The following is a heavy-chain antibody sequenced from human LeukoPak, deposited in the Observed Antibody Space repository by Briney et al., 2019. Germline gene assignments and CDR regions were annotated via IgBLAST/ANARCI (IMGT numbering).Heavy chain of an antibody. V-gene: IGHV1-2*02. Sequence: GASVKVSCKASGYIFTGYYMHWVRQAPGQGLEWMGWINPNSGGANYAQKFQGRVTMTRDTSISTAYMELSRLRSDDTAIFYCARKDSSDWNGTEYFQHWGQGTLVTVSS. J-gene: IGHJ1*01. CDR3: ARKDSSDWNGTEYFQH. CDR2: INPNSGGA. CDR1: GYIFTGYY. D-gene: IGHD6-19*01.